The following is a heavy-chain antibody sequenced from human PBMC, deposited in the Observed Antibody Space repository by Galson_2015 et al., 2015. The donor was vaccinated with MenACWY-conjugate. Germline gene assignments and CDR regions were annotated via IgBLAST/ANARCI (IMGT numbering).Heavy chain of an antibody. D-gene: IGHD2-8*01. J-gene: IGHJ3*02. CDR3: ARKGPNGRPPDGFDI. V-gene: IGHV3-74*01. Sequence: SLRLSCAASGFSFSSYWMPWVRQLPGKGPVWVSRINSDGSSTSYADSVKGRFTISRDNAKNTLYLQMSSLRAEDTAVYYCARKGPNGRPPDGFDIWGQGTMVTVSS. CDR2: INSDGSST. CDR1: GFSFSSYW.